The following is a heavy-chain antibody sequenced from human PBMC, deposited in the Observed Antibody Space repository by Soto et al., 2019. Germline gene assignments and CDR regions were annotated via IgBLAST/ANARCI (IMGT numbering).Heavy chain of an antibody. CDR1: GVSITSYY. Sequence: SETLSLTCSVSGVSITSYYWTWILHSPGKGLEWIGYVYHTGNTYYNPSLKSRVTISLDTSKNHVSLRLRSVTAADTGVYYCAREQYNWKLWGQGTLVTVCS. CDR2: VYHTGNT. D-gene: IGHD1-20*01. V-gene: IGHV4-59*01. CDR3: AREQYNWKL. J-gene: IGHJ4*02.